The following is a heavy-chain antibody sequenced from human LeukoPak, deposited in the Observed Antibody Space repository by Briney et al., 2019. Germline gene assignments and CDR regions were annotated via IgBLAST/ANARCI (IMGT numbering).Heavy chain of an antibody. D-gene: IGHD3-3*02. J-gene: IGHJ4*02. Sequence: SETLSLTCAVSGDSISSSNWWSWVRQPPGKGLEWLGEIYHRGNIDYNPSFKSRITISIDKSKSQFSLKLSSVTAADTAVYYCARDRVASPWYYFDSWGQGTLVTVSS. CDR2: IYHRGNI. CDR3: ARDRVASPWYYFDS. CDR1: GDSISSSNW. V-gene: IGHV4-4*02.